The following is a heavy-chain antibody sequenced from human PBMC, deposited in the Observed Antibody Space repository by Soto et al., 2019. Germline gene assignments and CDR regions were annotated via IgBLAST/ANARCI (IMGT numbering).Heavy chain of an antibody. CDR1: GGSISSGDYY. V-gene: IGHV4-30-4*01. Sequence: SETLSLTCTVSGGSISSGDYYWSWIRQPSGKGLEWIGYIYYSGSTYYNPSLKSRVTISVDTSKNQFSLKLSSVTAADTAVYYCARGRKRYFQHWGQGTLVTVSS. CDR3: ARGRKRYFQH. CDR2: IYYSGST. J-gene: IGHJ1*01.